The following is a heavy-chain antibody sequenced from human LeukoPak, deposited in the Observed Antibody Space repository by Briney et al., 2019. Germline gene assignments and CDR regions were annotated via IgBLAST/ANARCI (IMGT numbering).Heavy chain of an antibody. CDR3: AFRYYYDRSGYTNAFDI. CDR2: IYHSGST. D-gene: IGHD3-22*01. Sequence: SETLSLTCAVSGGSISSSNWWSWVRQPPGQGLEWIGEIYHSGSTNYNPSLKSRVTISVDKSKNQFSLRLSSVTAADTAVYYCAFRYYYDRSGYTNAFDIWGQGTMVTVSS. V-gene: IGHV4-4*02. CDR1: GGSISSSNW. J-gene: IGHJ3*02.